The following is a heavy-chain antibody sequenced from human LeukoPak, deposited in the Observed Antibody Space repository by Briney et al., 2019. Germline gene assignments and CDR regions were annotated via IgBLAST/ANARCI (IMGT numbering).Heavy chain of an antibody. V-gene: IGHV1-8*01. CDR2: MNPNSGNT. CDR3: ARGRSRGEGLLWFGELLPAHDDINWFDP. Sequence: GASVKVSCKASGYTFTSYDINWVRQATGQGLEWMGWMNPNSGNTGYAQKFQGRVTMTRNTSISTAYMELSSLRSEDTAVYYCARGRSRGEGLLWFGELLPAHDDINWFDPWGQGTLVTVSS. CDR1: GYTFTSYD. J-gene: IGHJ5*02. D-gene: IGHD3-10*01.